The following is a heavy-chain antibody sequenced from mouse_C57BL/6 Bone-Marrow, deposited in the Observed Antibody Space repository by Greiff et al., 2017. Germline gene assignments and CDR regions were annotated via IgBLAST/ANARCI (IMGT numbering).Heavy chain of an antibody. CDR1: GFTFSSYG. D-gene: IGHD2-4*01. V-gene: IGHV5-6*02. Sequence: EVKLMESGGDLVKPGGSLKLSCAASGFTFSSYGMSWVRQTPDKRLEWVATISSGGSYTYYPDSVKGRFTISRDNAKNPLYLQMSSLKSEDTAMYYCARRGITAYFDYWGQGTTLTVSS. J-gene: IGHJ2*01. CDR2: ISSGGSYT. CDR3: ARRGITAYFDY.